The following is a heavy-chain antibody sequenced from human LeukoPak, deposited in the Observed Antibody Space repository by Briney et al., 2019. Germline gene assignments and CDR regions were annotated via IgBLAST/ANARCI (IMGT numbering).Heavy chain of an antibody. J-gene: IGHJ4*02. Sequence: SVKVSCKASGYTFTSYGISWVRQAPGQGLEWMGGIIPIFGTANYAQKFQGRVTITTDESTSTAYMELSSLRSEDTAVYYCARGMTYYDSSGYFYWGQGTLVTVSS. CDR1: GYTFTSYG. CDR2: IIPIFGTA. D-gene: IGHD3-22*01. V-gene: IGHV1-69*05. CDR3: ARGMTYYDSSGYFY.